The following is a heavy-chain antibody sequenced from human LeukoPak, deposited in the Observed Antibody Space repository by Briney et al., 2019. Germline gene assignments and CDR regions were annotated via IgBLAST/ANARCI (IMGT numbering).Heavy chain of an antibody. J-gene: IGHJ4*02. Sequence: GGSLRLSCAASGFTFSSYLMTWVRQAPGKGLEWVANIKQDGSEKYYVDSVKGRFTISRDNAKNSLYLQMNSLRAEDTAVYYCARRGYSYGYAYFDYWGQGTLVTVSS. CDR1: GFTFSSYL. D-gene: IGHD5-18*01. CDR3: ARRGYSYGYAYFDY. V-gene: IGHV3-7*05. CDR2: IKQDGSEK.